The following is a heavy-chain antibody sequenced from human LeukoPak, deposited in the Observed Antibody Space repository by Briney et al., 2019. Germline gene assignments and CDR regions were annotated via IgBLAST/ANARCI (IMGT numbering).Heavy chain of an antibody. CDR3: AKYSGSYYYPPNWDS. Sequence: PGGSLRLSCAAPGFTFSIYWMSWVRQAPGKGLEWVANIKQEGSERYYVDSVKGRFTLSRDYPKNTLYLQMNSLRAEDTAVYFCAKYSGSYYYPPNWDSWGQGTLVTVSS. V-gene: IGHV3-7*03. CDR2: IKQEGSER. D-gene: IGHD1-26*01. J-gene: IGHJ4*02. CDR1: GFTFSIYW.